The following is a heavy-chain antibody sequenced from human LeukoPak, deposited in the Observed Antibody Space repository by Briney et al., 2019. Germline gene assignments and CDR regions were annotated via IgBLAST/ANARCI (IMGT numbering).Heavy chain of an antibody. CDR1: GGSMNSYY. J-gene: IGHJ4*02. V-gene: IGHV4-4*07. CDR2: IYTSGDT. D-gene: IGHD6-13*01. Sequence: SETLSLTCTVPGGSMNSYYWSWIRQPAGKGLEYIGRIYTSGDTNSNPSLKSRVTMSVDTSNNQFSLKLRSVTAADTAVYYCARCISWYSYFAYWGQGTLVTVSS. CDR3: ARCISWYSYFAY.